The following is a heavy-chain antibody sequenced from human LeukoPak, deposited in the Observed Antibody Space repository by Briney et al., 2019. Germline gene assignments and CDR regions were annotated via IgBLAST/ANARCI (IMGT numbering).Heavy chain of an antibody. CDR1: GGSISSGTYY. CDR2: ISYSGTT. J-gene: IGHJ6*03. CDR3: ARISRPADRTAGPYNMDV. Sequence: SETLSLTCAVSGGSISSGTYYWGWIRQPPGKGLGWIGSISYSGTTYYNASLKSRVTLSVDTSKNLFSLNLRSVTAADTAVYYCARISRPADRTAGPYNMDVWGKGTTVTVSS. V-gene: IGHV4-39*01.